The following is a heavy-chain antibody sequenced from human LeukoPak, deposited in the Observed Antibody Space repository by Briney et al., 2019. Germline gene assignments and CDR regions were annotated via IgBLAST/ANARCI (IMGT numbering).Heavy chain of an antibody. J-gene: IGHJ6*03. CDR2: IYPGDSDT. CDR3: ARQSRYYMDV. V-gene: IGHV5-51*01. Sequence: GESXXISCKGSGYSFTSYWIGWVRQLPGKGLEWMGIIYPGDSDTRYSPSFQGQVTITADKSISTAYLQWSSLKASDTAMYYCARQSRYYMDVWGKGTTVTVSS. CDR1: GYSFTSYW.